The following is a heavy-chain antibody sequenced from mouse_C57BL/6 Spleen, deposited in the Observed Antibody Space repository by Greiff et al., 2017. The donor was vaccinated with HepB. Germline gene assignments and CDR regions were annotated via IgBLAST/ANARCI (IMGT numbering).Heavy chain of an antibody. CDR1: GYAFTNYL. D-gene: IGHD1-1*01. Sequence: VKLMESGAELVRPGTSVKVSCKASGYAFTNYLIEWVKQRPGQGLEWIGVINPGSGGTNYNEKFKGKATLTADKSSSTAYMQLSSLTSEDSAVYFCARDGSSLFDYWGQGTTLTVSS. J-gene: IGHJ2*01. CDR2: INPGSGGT. CDR3: ARDGSSLFDY. V-gene: IGHV1-54*01.